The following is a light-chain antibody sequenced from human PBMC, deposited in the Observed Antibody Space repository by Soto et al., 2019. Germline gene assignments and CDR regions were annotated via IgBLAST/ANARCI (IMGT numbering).Light chain of an antibody. CDR2: DAS. Sequence: EIVLTQSPATLSLSPGERATLSCRASQSVSSYLAWYQQQPGQAPRLLIYDASNRATGIPARFSGSGSGTDFTLTISSLDPEDFAVYYCQQRSNWPPGVTFGPGTKVDIK. CDR3: QQRSNWPPGVT. V-gene: IGKV3-11*01. CDR1: QSVSSY. J-gene: IGKJ3*01.